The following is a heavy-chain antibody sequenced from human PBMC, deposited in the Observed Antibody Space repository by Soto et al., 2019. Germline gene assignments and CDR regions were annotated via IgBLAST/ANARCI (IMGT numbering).Heavy chain of an antibody. CDR3: ARRGAARTYYYYGMDA. CDR1: GYSFTSYW. Sequence: PGESLKISCKGSGYSFTSYWIGWVRQMPGKGLEWMGIIYPGDSDTRYSPSFQGQVTISADKSISTAYLQWSSLKASDTAMYYCARRGAARTYYYYGMDAWGQGTTVTVSS. D-gene: IGHD6-13*01. CDR2: IYPGDSDT. V-gene: IGHV5-51*01. J-gene: IGHJ6*02.